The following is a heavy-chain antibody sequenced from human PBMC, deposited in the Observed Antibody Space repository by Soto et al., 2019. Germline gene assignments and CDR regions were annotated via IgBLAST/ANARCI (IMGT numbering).Heavy chain of an antibody. V-gene: IGHV1-69*12. CDR1: GGTFSSYA. CDR2: IIPIFGTA. D-gene: IGHD2-15*01. J-gene: IGHJ4*02. Sequence: QVQLVQSGAAVKKPGSSVKVSCKASGGTFSSYAISWVRQAPGQGLEWMGGIIPIFGTANYAQKFQGRVTITADESTSTAYMELSSLRSEDTAVYYCARDLGYCSGGSCYSSDYWGQGTLVTVSS. CDR3: ARDLGYCSGGSCYSSDY.